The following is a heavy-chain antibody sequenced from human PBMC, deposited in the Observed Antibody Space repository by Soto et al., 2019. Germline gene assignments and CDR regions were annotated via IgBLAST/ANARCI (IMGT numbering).Heavy chain of an antibody. J-gene: IGHJ5*02. CDR2: ISSSGSTI. CDR3: ARERGGWSDP. V-gene: IGHV3-48*03. Sequence: WGSLRLSCAASGFTFSSYEMNWVRQAPGKGLEWVSYISSSGSTIYYADSVKGRFTISRDNAKNSLYLQMNSLRAEDTAVYYCARERGGWSDPWGQGKLVTVSS. CDR1: GFTFSSYE. D-gene: IGHD2-15*01.